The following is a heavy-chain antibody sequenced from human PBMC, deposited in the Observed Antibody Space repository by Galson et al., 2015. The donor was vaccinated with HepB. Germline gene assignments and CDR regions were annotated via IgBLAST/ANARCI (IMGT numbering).Heavy chain of an antibody. Sequence: SVKVSCKASGYTFTSYDINWVRQATGQGLEWMGWMNPNNGKTEYALKFQGRVTMTRNTSITTAYMELSSLRSEDTAVYYCARDNYGTETNLFDPWGQGTLVTVSS. V-gene: IGHV1-8*01. CDR1: GYTFTSYD. J-gene: IGHJ5*02. CDR2: MNPNNGKT. D-gene: IGHD5-24*01. CDR3: ARDNYGTETNLFDP.